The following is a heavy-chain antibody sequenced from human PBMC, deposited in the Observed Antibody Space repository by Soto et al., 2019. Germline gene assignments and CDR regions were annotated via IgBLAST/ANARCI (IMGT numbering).Heavy chain of an antibody. D-gene: IGHD1-20*01. CDR1: GFTYTTYT. CDR2: ISYDGNNK. CDR3: ARDGVSSTEYTWNCGTEFGY. Sequence: QVQLVESGGGVVQPGRSLRLSCAASGFTYTTYTMHWVRQAPGKGLEWVAVISYDGNNKFYADSVKGRFTISRDSTKQTLYLLMTCLRPDDTAMYYCARDGVSSTEYTWNCGTEFGYWGQGDLVTVSS. J-gene: IGHJ4*02. V-gene: IGHV3-30*19.